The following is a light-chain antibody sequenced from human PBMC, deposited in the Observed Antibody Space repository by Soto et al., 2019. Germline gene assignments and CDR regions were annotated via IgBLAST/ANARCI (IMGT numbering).Light chain of an antibody. CDR2: EVS. CDR1: SSDVGSYNR. CDR3: SSYTTSSPWV. V-gene: IGLV2-18*02. J-gene: IGLJ3*02. Sequence: QSALTQPPSVSGSPGQSVAISCTGTSSDVGSYNRVSWYQQPPGTAPKLIIYEVSNRPSGVSDRFSGSKSGNTASLTIAGLQAEDEADYYCSSYTTSSPWVFGGGTKLTVL.